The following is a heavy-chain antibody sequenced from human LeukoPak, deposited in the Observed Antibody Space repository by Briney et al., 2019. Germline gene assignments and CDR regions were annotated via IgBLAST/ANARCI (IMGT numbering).Heavy chain of an antibody. Sequence: SQTLSLTCTISGGSISSYYWSWIRQPPGRGLEWIGYIYYSGSTNYNPSLKSRVTISVDTSKNQFSLKLSSMTAADTAVYYCARGGYSYGPHLDYWGQGTLATVSS. J-gene: IGHJ4*02. D-gene: IGHD5-18*01. V-gene: IGHV4-59*01. CDR3: ARGGYSYGPHLDY. CDR1: GGSISSYY. CDR2: IYYSGST.